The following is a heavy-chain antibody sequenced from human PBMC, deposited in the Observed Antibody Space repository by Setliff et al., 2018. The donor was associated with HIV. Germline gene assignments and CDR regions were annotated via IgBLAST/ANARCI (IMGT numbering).Heavy chain of an antibody. CDR1: GYPFTAYY. J-gene: IGHJ4*02. CDR3: AREKRYYDGKGVLDY. V-gene: IGHV1-2*02. CDR2: INSNNGGT. D-gene: IGHD3-22*01. Sequence: ASVKVSCKTSGYPFTAYYIHWVQQAPGQGLEWMGWINSNNGGTKYAQNFQGRVTMTRDTSITTAYMEWSSLISDDTAVYYCAREKRYYDGKGVLDYWGQGMLVTVSS.